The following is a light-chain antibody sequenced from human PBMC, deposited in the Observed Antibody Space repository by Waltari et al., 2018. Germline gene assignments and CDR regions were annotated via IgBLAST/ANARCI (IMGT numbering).Light chain of an antibody. CDR3: QHSYNVPLT. CDR2: GAS. V-gene: IGKV1-39*01. CDR1: QNIATY. Sequence: DIRMTQSPSSLSASIGDRVTISCRASQNIATYLNWYQQKSGKAPKLLIYGASTLQSGVPSRFSGSGSGTDFTLTISSLRPEVVAIYFCQHSYNVPLTFGGGTQVEI. J-gene: IGKJ4*01.